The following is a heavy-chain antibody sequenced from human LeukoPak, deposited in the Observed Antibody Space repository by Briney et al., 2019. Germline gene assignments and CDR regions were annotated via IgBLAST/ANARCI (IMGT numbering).Heavy chain of an antibody. D-gene: IGHD3-16*01. V-gene: IGHV3-74*01. Sequence: GGSLRLSCAASGFTVSNFWMHWVRQAPGQGLVWVSRINSDGTSTNYADSVKGRLTISRDNSKNTLYLQMNSLRAEDTAVYYCAKDRSGGGDFYYGMDVWGQGTTVTVSS. J-gene: IGHJ6*02. CDR2: INSDGTST. CDR1: GFTVSNFW. CDR3: AKDRSGGGDFYYGMDV.